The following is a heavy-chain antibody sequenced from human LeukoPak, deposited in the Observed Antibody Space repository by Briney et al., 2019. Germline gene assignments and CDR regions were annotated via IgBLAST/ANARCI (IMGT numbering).Heavy chain of an antibody. V-gene: IGHV3-20*01. CDR3: ARVYYYGSGSYYNPFDY. J-gene: IGHJ4*02. CDR1: GFTFDDYG. D-gene: IGHD3-10*01. CDR2: INWNGGST. Sequence: GGSLRLSCAASGFTFDDYGMSWVRQAPGKGLEWVSGINWNGGSTGYADSVKGRFTISRDYAKNSLYLQMNSLRAEDTALYHCARVYYYGSGSYYNPFDYWGQGTLVTVSS.